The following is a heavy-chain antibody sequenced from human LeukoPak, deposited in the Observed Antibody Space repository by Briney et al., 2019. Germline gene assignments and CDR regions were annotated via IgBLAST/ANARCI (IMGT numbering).Heavy chain of an antibody. J-gene: IGHJ5*02. CDR2: IIPIFGTA. CDR1: GGTFSSYA. Sequence: SVKVSCKASGGTFSSYAISWVRQAPGQGLEWMVGIIPIFGTANYAQKFQGRVTITADESTSTAYMELSSLRSEDTAVYYCASLAYGSGSYSSVDPWGQGTLVTVSS. CDR3: ASLAYGSGSYSSVDP. V-gene: IGHV1-69*13. D-gene: IGHD3-10*01.